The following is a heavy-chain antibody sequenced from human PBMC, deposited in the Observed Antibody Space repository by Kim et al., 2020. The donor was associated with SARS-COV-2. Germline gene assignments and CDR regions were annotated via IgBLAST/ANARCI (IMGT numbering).Heavy chain of an antibody. CDR2: IYYSGST. Sequence: SETLSLTCTVSGGSISSGDYYWSWIRQPPGKGLEWIGYIYYSGSTYYNPSLKSRVTISVDTSKNQFSLKLSSVTAADTAVYYCARVAQNHWGFRSFDYWGQGTLVTVSS. CDR3: ARVAQNHWGFRSFDY. D-gene: IGHD7-27*01. V-gene: IGHV4-30-4*01. CDR1: GGSISSGDYY. J-gene: IGHJ4*02.